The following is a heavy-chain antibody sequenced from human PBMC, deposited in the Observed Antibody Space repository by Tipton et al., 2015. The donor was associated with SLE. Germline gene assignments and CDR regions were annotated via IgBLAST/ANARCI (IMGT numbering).Heavy chain of an antibody. V-gene: IGHV4-34*01. CDR3: ATARELRGPFDY. J-gene: IGHJ4*02. Sequence: TLSLTCAVYGGSFSGYYWSWIRQPPGKGLEWIGSIYYSGSTYYNPSLKSRVTISVDTSKNQFSLKLSSVTAAGTAVYYCATARELRGPFDYWGQGTLVTVSS. CDR2: IYYSGST. CDR1: GGSFSGYY. D-gene: IGHD1-26*01.